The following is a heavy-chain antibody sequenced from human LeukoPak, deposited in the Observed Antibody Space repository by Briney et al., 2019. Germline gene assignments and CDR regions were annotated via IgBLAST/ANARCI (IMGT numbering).Heavy chain of an antibody. V-gene: IGHV4-34*01. J-gene: IGHJ4*02. CDR1: GGSFSGYY. D-gene: IGHD3-16*01. CDR2: INHSGST. Sequence: SETLSLTCAVYGGSFSGYYWSWIRQPTGKGLEWIGEINHSGSTNYNPSLKSRVTISVDTSKNQFSLKLSSVTAADTAVYYCARGLGTWDFDYWGQGTLVTVSS. CDR3: ARGLGTWDFDY.